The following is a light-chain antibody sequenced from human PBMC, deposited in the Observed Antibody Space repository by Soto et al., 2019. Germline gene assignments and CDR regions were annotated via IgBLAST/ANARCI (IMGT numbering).Light chain of an antibody. CDR2: DVS. CDR3: SSYTISNTEV. J-gene: IGLJ2*01. Sequence: QSALTQPASVSGSPGQSITISCTGTSSDVGGYNYVSWYQQHPGKAPKVIIFDVSNRPSGVSNRFSGSKSGNTASLTISGLQAEDEADYYCSSYTISNTEVFGGGTKLTVL. CDR1: SSDVGGYNY. V-gene: IGLV2-14*01.